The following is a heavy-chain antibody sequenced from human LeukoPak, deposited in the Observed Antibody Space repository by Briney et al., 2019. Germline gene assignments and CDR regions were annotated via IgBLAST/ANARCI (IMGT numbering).Heavy chain of an antibody. CDR3: ARPHFDSSGYEFDY. CDR2: ICPGDSDT. CDR1: GYSFTNFW. Sequence: GESLNISCQGSGYSFTNFWIGWVRQMPGKGLEWMGIICPGDSDTRYSPSFQGQVTISADKSINTAYLQWSSLKASDTAMYYCARPHFDSSGYEFDYWGQGTLVTVSS. J-gene: IGHJ4*02. D-gene: IGHD3-22*01. V-gene: IGHV5-51*01.